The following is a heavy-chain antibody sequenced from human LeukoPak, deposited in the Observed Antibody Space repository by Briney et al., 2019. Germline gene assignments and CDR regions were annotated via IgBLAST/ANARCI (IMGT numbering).Heavy chain of an antibody. CDR1: GFTFKSFS. Sequence: PGGSLRLSCGGSGFTFKSFSMHWVRQAPGKGLGWVSDISSNSGIKSYADSVKGRFTISRDNAKNSLYLQMYSLRAEDTAVYYCAKGGGYSYGYFFDYWGQGTLVTVSS. V-gene: IGHV3-48*01. D-gene: IGHD5-18*01. J-gene: IGHJ4*02. CDR3: AKGGGYSYGYFFDY. CDR2: ISSNSGIK.